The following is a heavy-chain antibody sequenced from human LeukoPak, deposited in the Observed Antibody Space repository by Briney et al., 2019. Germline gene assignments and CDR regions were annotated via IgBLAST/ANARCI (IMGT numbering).Heavy chain of an antibody. CDR1: GFTFSSSG. D-gene: IGHD6-13*01. J-gene: IGHJ4*02. CDR3: VRDKGSSWGEKYYFDY. V-gene: IGHV3-33*01. Sequence: GGSLRLSCAASGFTFSSSGMHWVRQAPGKGLEWVALIWYDGINEYYADSVKGRFSISRDDSKDTLYLQMNSLRAEDTAVYYCVRDKGSSWGEKYYFDYWGQGTLVTVSS. CDR2: IWYDGINE.